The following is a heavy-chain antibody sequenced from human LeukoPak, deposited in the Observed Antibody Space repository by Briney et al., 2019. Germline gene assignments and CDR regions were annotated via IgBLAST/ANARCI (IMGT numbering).Heavy chain of an antibody. J-gene: IGHJ4*02. D-gene: IGHD1-14*01. V-gene: IGHV3-53*01. CDR2: LYSDGNT. Sequence: GGSLRLSCAASGFTVITNDMTWVRQAPGKGLEWVSVLYSDGNTKYADSVQGRFTISRDNSKNTLYLEMNSLSPDDTAVYYCARGVEPLAANTLVYWGQGTLVTVFS. CDR1: GFTVITND. CDR3: ARGVEPLAANTLVY.